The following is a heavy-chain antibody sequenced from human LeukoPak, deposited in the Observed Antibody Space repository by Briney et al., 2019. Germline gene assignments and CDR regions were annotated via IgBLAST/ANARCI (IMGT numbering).Heavy chain of an antibody. V-gene: IGHV4-39*07. D-gene: IGHD3-22*01. CDR1: GGSISTRSYY. J-gene: IGHJ5*02. CDR2: MHYSGST. Sequence: SETLSLTCTVSGGSISTRSYYWGWIRQPPGKGLEWIGSMHYSGSTYYNPSLKSRVTISVDTSKNQFSLKLSSVTAADTAVYYCARDPGAYYDSSGYLNWFDPWGQGTLVTVSS. CDR3: ARDPGAYYDSSGYLNWFDP.